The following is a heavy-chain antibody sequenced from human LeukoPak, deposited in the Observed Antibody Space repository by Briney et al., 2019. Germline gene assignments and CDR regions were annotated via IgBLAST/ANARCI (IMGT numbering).Heavy chain of an antibody. Sequence: AETLSLTCTVSGGSISSSSYYWGWIRQPPGKGLEWIGSIYYSGSTYYNPSLKSRVTISVDTSKNQFSLKLSSVTAADTAVYYCARARGYYYYYYMDVWGKGTTVTVSS. J-gene: IGHJ6*03. CDR2: IYYSGST. CDR1: GGSISSSSYY. V-gene: IGHV4-39*07. CDR3: ARARGYYYYYYMDV.